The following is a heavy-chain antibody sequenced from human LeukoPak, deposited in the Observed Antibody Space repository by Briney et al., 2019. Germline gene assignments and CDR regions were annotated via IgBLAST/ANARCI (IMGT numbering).Heavy chain of an antibody. CDR3: AKSRSSSVSCYNY. V-gene: IGHV3-23*01. CDR2: IVGSGDST. D-gene: IGHD2-2*02. J-gene: IGHJ4*02. CDR1: GFSFSSYA. Sequence: PGGSLRLSCAASGFSFSSYAMSWVRQAPGKGLEWVSAIVGSGDSTYYADSVKGRSTISRDNSKNTLFLKMNSLRADDTAVYYCAKSRSSSVSCYNYWGQGTLVTVSS.